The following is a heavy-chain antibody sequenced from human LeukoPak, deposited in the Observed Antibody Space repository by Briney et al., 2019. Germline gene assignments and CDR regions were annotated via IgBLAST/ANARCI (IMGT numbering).Heavy chain of an antibody. Sequence: SETLSLTCTVSGGSISSRSYYWGWIRQPPGKGLEWIGSIYYSGSAYYNPSLKSRVTISVDTSKNQFSLKLSSVTAADTAVYYCARAYIEQLVFYYYYYMDVWGKGTTVTVSS. CDR2: IYYSGSA. J-gene: IGHJ6*03. V-gene: IGHV4-39*07. CDR1: GGSISSRSYY. D-gene: IGHD6-6*01. CDR3: ARAYIEQLVFYYYYYMDV.